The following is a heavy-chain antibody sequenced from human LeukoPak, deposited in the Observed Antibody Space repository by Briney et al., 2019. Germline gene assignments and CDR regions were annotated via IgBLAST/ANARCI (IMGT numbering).Heavy chain of an antibody. V-gene: IGHV3-74*03. D-gene: IGHD2-21*02. J-gene: IGHJ4*02. CDR3: ARCAYCGGDCHHYFDY. Sequence: GGSLRLSCATSGFTLTTYWMYWVRQVPGKGPVWVSRISPDGTITTYADSVKGRFTISRDSAKNTLYLQMNSLRVEDTAVYYCARCAYCGGDCHHYFDYWGQGILVTVSS. CDR1: GFTLTTYW. CDR2: ISPDGTIT.